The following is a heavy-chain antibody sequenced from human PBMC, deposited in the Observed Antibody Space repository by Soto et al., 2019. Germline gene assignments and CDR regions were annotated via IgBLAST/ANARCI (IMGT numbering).Heavy chain of an antibody. CDR1: GCSISSYY. CDR2: IYYSGRT. Sequence: PSETLSLTCTVSGCSISSYYLSWIRQPPGKGLEWIVYIYYSGRTNYNPALKSRVTISVDRDKNQFSLKLSSVTAADTAVYYCASARQHCGSTTCYTNFDYWGQGPMVTVSS. CDR3: ASARQHCGSTTCYTNFDY. D-gene: IGHD2-2*02. J-gene: IGHJ4*02. V-gene: IGHV4-59*01.